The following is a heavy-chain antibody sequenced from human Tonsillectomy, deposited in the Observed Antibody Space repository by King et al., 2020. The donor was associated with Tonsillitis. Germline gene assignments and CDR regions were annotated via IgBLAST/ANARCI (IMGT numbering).Heavy chain of an antibody. D-gene: IGHD3-16*01. CDR1: CASVSGHY. J-gene: IGHJ4*02. CDR2: NYNSETA. Sequence: VQLQESGPGLVKPSETLSLTCAVSCASVSGHYWSWLRQPPGKGLEGIGSNYNSETANSHPSLKSRVTLSVDTSKNQFSLKVTSVTAADTAVYYCARSDYEYVWGSSWGQGTLVTVSS. CDR3: ARSDYEYVWGSS. V-gene: IGHV4-59*02.